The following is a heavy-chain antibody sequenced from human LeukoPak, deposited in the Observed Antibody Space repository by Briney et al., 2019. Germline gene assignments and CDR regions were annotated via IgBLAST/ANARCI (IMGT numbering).Heavy chain of an antibody. D-gene: IGHD3-10*01. CDR3: ARPPITMVRGPKWWSDP. Sequence: ASVKVSCKASGYTFTGYYMHWVRQAPGQGLEWMGWINPNSGGTNYAQKFQGRVTMTRDTSISTAYMELSRLRSDDTAVYYCARPPITMVRGPKWWSDPWGQGTLVTVSS. CDR1: GYTFTGYY. J-gene: IGHJ5*02. CDR2: INPNSGGT. V-gene: IGHV1-2*02.